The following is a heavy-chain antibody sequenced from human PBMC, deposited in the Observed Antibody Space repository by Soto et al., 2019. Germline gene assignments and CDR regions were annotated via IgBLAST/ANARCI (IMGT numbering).Heavy chain of an antibody. D-gene: IGHD6-19*01. Sequence: VQLLESGGGLVQPGGSLRLSCAASGFTFSSYAMSWVRQAPGKGLEWVSAISGSGGSTYYADSVKGRFTISRDNSKNTLYLKMNSLRAEDTAVYYCAKGVAVAGVYFDYWGQGTLVTVSS. CDR1: GFTFSSYA. V-gene: IGHV3-23*01. CDR3: AKGVAVAGVYFDY. CDR2: ISGSGGST. J-gene: IGHJ4*02.